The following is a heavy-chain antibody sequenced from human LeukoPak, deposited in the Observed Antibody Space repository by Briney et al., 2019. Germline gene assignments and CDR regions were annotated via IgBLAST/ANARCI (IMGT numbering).Heavy chain of an antibody. CDR1: GFTSSSYW. CDR3: ARGSTYSSGWYTGFDY. J-gene: IGHJ4*02. CDR2: IKTDGSQI. Sequence: GGSLRLSCVASGFTSSSYWMTWVRQAPGKGLEWVANIKTDGSQIYYVDSVKGRFTISRDNAKNSLYLQMNSLRAEDTAVYYCARGSTYSSGWYTGFDYWGQGTLVTVSS. D-gene: IGHD6-19*01. V-gene: IGHV3-7*01.